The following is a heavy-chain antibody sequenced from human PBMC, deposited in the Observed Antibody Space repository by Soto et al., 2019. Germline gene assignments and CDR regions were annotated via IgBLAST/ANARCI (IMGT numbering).Heavy chain of an antibody. CDR1: GFTFSSYA. CDR3: ARAKEPQLDYYYYGMDV. V-gene: IGHV3-30-3*01. CDR2: ISYDGSNK. J-gene: IGHJ6*02. D-gene: IGHD6-13*01. Sequence: QVQLVESGGGVVQPGRSLRLSCAASGFTFSSYAMHWVRQAPGKGLEWVAVISYDGSNKYYADSVKGRFTISRDNSKNXQYLQMNSLRAEDTAVYYCARAKEPQLDYYYYGMDVWGQGTTVTVSS.